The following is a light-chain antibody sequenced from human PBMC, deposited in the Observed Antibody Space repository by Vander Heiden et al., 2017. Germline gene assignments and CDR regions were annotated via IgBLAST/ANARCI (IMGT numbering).Light chain of an antibody. Sequence: QSAPPQPASVSGSPGQSITISCTGTSNDVGGDHYVSCYHHHPGKPSILMIYKVNNRPSCVSHRFSGSTSANTASLTISGLRAEDEAVYYCSSYTTTNTSVFGTGTAFTVL. J-gene: IGLJ1*01. CDR2: KVN. CDR3: SSYTTTNTSV. CDR1: SNDVGGDHY. V-gene: IGLV2-14*01.